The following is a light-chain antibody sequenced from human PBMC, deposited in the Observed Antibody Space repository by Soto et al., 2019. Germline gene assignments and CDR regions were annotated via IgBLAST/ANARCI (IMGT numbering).Light chain of an antibody. CDR2: GAS. J-gene: IGKJ1*01. V-gene: IGKV3-20*01. CDR1: QSITGNY. Sequence: DIVLTQSPGTLSLSPGDRATLSCRASQSITGNYLAWHQQEPGQAPKLLIYGASTMAPGIPGRFNGSGSGTDFTLTISRLEADYVAVYHCHPYGISVRAFGQGTKLEI. CDR3: HPYGISVRA.